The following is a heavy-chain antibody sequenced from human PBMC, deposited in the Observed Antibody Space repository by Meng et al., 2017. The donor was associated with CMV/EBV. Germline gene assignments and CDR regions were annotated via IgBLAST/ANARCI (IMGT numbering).Heavy chain of an antibody. Sequence: GESLKISCAASGFTFSTYWMTWVRRAPGKGLGWVANIKQDGSEKYYVDSVKGRFTISRDNAKNSLYLDMNSLRAEDTAVYYCARGYNRLAASALDYWGQGVLVIVSS. J-gene: IGHJ4*02. CDR3: ARGYNRLAASALDY. V-gene: IGHV3-7*01. D-gene: IGHD6-13*01. CDR1: GFTFSTYW. CDR2: IKQDGSEK.